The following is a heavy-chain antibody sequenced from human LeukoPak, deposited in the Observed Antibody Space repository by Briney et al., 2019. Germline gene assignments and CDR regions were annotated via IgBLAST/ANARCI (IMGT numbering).Heavy chain of an antibody. Sequence: PGGSLRLSCAASGVIFSSYAMSWVRQAPGKGLEWVSGIGSGGVDTHYADSVKGRFTISRDNSKNTLYLQMNSLRAEDTAVYYCARPTITTAGTRWFDPWGQGTLVTVSS. CDR1: GVIFSSYA. V-gene: IGHV3-23*01. CDR2: IGSGGVDT. J-gene: IGHJ5*02. D-gene: IGHD6-13*01. CDR3: ARPTITTAGTRWFDP.